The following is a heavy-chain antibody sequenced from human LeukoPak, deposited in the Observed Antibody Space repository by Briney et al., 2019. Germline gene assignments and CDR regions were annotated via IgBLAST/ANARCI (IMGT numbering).Heavy chain of an antibody. V-gene: IGHV1-18*01. J-gene: IGHJ3*02. CDR1: GYTFTSYG. CDR3: ARSRTYYYDSSGPGAAFDI. D-gene: IGHD3-22*01. CDR2: ISAYNGNT. Sequence: GASAKVSCKASGYTFTSYGISWVRQAPGQGLEWMGWISAYNGNTNYAQKLQGRVTMTTDTSTSTAYMELRSLRSDDTAVYYCARSRTYYYDSSGPGAAFDIWGQGTMVTVSS.